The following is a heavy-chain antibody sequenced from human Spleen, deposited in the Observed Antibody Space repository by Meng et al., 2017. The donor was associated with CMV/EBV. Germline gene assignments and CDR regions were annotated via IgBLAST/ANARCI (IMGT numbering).Heavy chain of an antibody. Sequence: SGADCEFNVSDNYMNWVRQAQGKGLEWVSIIYSDGTTHYADSVKGRFTISRDNSKNTLYLQMDSLRAEDTAVYYCARDSDGPYFDYWGQGTLVTVSS. D-gene: IGHD2-21*01. CDR1: EFNVSDNY. V-gene: IGHV3-53*01. CDR3: ARDSDGPYFDY. J-gene: IGHJ4*02. CDR2: IYSDGTT.